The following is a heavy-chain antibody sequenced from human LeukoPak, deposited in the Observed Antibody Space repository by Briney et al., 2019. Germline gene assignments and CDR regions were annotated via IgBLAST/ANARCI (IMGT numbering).Heavy chain of an antibody. CDR1: GFTFDDYA. D-gene: IGHD4-17*01. V-gene: IGHV3-9*01. CDR2: ISWNSGSI. Sequence: GGSLRLSCAASGFTFDDYAMHWVRQAPGKGLEWVSGISWNSGSIGYADSVKGRFTISRDNAKNSLYLQMNSLRAEDTALYYCAAIRISATTVTTKVYWGQGTLVTVSS. J-gene: IGHJ4*02. CDR3: AAIRISATTVTTKVY.